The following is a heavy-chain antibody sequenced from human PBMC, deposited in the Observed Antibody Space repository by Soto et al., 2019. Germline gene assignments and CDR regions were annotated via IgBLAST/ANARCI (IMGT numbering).Heavy chain of an antibody. CDR2: INAGDGST. V-gene: IGHV1-3*01. CDR1: GYTFTNYA. D-gene: IGHD6-19*01. Sequence: QVQLGQSGAEVKKPGDSVKVSCKASGYTFTNYARHWVRQAPGHRLEWVGWINAGDGSTKYSQNFQGRVTITRDTSAITVFMELARLRSEDTAVYYCARPNTGWDYWGQGALVTVSS. J-gene: IGHJ4*02. CDR3: ARPNTGWDY.